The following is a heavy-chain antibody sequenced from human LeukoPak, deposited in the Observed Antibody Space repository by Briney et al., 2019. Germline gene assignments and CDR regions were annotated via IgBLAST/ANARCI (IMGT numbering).Heavy chain of an antibody. CDR1: GGSISSSSYY. V-gene: IGHV4-39*07. J-gene: IGHJ4*02. CDR2: IYYSGST. CDR3: ARDWKIGMRSSWTDY. Sequence: DPSETLSLTCTVSGGSISSSSYYWGWIRQPPGKGLEWIGSIYYSGSTYYNPSLKSRVTISVDTSKNQFSLKLSSVTAADTAVYYCARDWKIGMRSSWTDYWGQGTLVTVSS. D-gene: IGHD6-13*01.